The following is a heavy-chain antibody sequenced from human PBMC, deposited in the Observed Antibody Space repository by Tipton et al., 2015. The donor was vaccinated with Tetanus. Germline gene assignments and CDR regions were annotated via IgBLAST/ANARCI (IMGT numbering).Heavy chain of an antibody. V-gene: IGHV3-7*01. J-gene: IGHJ5*02. Sequence: PGESLKISCKGSGYNFTIYWIGWVRQAPGKGLEWVASIQPDESESHFVDSVKGRFTISRDNTKNSVYLQMNSLRIEDTAVYYCVTGTLRYGAWGQGTLVTVSS. CDR1: GYNFTIYW. CDR3: VTGTLRYGA. D-gene: IGHD3-9*01. CDR2: IQPDESES.